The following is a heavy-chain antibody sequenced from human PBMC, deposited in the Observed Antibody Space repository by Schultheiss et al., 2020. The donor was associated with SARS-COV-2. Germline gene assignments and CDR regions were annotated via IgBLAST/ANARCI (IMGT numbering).Heavy chain of an antibody. Sequence: SETLSLTCTVSGGSISSYYWSWIRQPPGKGLEWIGYIYYSGSTYYNPSLKSRVTISVDKSKNQISLKLSSVTAADTAVYYCARVVVRCSSTSCPNWFDPWGQGTLVTVSS. J-gene: IGHJ5*02. D-gene: IGHD2-2*01. V-gene: IGHV4-59*12. CDR1: GGSISSYY. CDR2: IYYSGST. CDR3: ARVVVRCSSTSCPNWFDP.